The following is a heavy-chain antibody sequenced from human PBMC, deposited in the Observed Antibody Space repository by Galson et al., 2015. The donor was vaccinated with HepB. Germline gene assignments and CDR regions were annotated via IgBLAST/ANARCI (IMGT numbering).Heavy chain of an antibody. D-gene: IGHD2-2*01. CDR2: VRVYDGNT. CDR3: TRDLTFSSSSSFDH. J-gene: IGHJ4*02. Sequence: SVKVSCKASGYTFSGYGLSWVRQAPGHGLEWMGWVRVYDGNTNYAKKFQDRVTMTADTSTTTAYMELRSLRSDDTAVYYCTRDLTFSSSSSFDHWGQGTLVTVSS. CDR1: GYTFSGYG. V-gene: IGHV1-18*01.